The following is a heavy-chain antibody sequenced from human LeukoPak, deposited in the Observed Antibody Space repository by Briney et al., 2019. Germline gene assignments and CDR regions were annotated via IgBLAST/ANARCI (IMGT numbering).Heavy chain of an antibody. CDR3: VRPGQSNWWVYFNY. Sequence: SETLSLTCTVSGGSSSTYYWTWIRQPPGKGLEWIGNIHTSGSTNYNPSLKSRVTMSVGTSKNQFSLRLSSVTAADTAVYYCVRPGQSNWWVYFNYWGQGTVVTVSS. J-gene: IGHJ4*02. CDR2: IHTSGST. V-gene: IGHV4-4*09. D-gene: IGHD2-15*01. CDR1: GGSSSTYY.